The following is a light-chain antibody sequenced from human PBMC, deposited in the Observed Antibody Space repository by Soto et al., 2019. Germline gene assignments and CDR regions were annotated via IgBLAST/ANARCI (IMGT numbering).Light chain of an antibody. V-gene: IGKV1-5*03. Sequence: DIQMTQSPSTLSASVGDRVTITCRASQSISSWLAWYQQKPGKAPKLLIYKASSLESGVPSWFSGSGSGTEFTLTISSLQPDDFATYYCQQYNSYSSITFGQGTRLEI. CDR3: QQYNSYSSIT. CDR1: QSISSW. CDR2: KAS. J-gene: IGKJ5*01.